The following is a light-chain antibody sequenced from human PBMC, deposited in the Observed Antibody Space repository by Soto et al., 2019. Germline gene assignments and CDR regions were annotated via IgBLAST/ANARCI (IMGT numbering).Light chain of an antibody. CDR1: SSDVGGFNY. V-gene: IGLV2-14*01. CDR3: SSYTTSSSYV. J-gene: IGLJ1*01. CDR2: DVY. Sequence: QSVLTQPASVSGSPGQSITISCTGTSSDVGGFNYVSWYQQHPGKAPKLLIFDVYSRPSGISNRFSGSKSGSTASLTISGLQAGDEADYYCSSYTTSSSYVFGAGTKVTVL.